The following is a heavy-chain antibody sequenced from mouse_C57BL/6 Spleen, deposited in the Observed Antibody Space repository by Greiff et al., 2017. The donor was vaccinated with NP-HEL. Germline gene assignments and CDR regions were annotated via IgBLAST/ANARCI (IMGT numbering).Heavy chain of an antibody. CDR3: TMSYYSNPWFAY. D-gene: IGHD2-5*01. J-gene: IGHJ3*01. Sequence: EVQRVESGAELVRPGASVKLSCTASGFNIKDDYMHWVKQRPEQGLEWIGWIDPENGDTEYASKFQGKATITADTSSNTAYLQLSSLTSEDTAVYYCTMSYYSNPWFAYWGQGTLVTVSA. CDR2: IDPENGDT. V-gene: IGHV14-4*01. CDR1: GFNIKDDY.